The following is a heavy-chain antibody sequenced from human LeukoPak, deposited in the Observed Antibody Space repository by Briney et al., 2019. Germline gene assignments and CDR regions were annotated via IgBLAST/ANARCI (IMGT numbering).Heavy chain of an antibody. V-gene: IGHV3-23*01. J-gene: IGHJ4*02. Sequence: GGSLRLSCAASGFTFSSYAMSWVRQAPGKGLEWVSAISGSGGSTYYADSVKGRFTISRDNSKNTLYLQMNSLRSEDTAVYYCAKDKAGLHSSGCYDSWGQGALVTVSS. CDR1: GFTFSSYA. CDR2: ISGSGGST. D-gene: IGHD6-19*01. CDR3: AKDKAGLHSSGCYDS.